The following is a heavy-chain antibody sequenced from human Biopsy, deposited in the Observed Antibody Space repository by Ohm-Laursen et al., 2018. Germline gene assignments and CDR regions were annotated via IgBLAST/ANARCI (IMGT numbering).Heavy chain of an antibody. Sequence: GTLSLTCAVSGGSISSYYWNWIRQPAGKGLEWIGRIYTSGSTNFNPSLKSRVTMSIDTSKNQFSLRLSSVTAADTAVYYCARAAFGPFDSWGQGTLVTVSS. V-gene: IGHV4-4*07. CDR2: IYTSGST. J-gene: IGHJ4*02. CDR1: GGSISSYY. CDR3: ARAAFGPFDS. D-gene: IGHD3-16*01.